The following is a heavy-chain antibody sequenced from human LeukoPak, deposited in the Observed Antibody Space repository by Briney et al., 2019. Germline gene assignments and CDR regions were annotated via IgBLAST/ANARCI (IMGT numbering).Heavy chain of an antibody. V-gene: IGHV4-59*08. Sequence: SETLSLTCTVSGGSISSYYWSWIRQPPGKGLEWIGYIYYSGSTNYNPSLKSRVTISVDTSKNQFSLKLSSVTAADTAVYYCARGYCSGGSCYPLKSIYYYYMDVWGKGTTVTFSS. D-gene: IGHD2-15*01. J-gene: IGHJ6*03. CDR3: ARGYCSGGSCYPLKSIYYYYMDV. CDR1: GGSISSYY. CDR2: IYYSGST.